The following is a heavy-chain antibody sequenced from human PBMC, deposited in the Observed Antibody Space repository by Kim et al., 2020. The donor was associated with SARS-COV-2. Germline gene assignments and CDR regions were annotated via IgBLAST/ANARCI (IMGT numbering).Heavy chain of an antibody. CDR2: ISAYNGNT. CDR1: GYTFTSYG. CDR3: ARVESGTAMVTLVYYYYGMDV. V-gene: IGHV1-18*01. D-gene: IGHD5-18*01. J-gene: IGHJ6*02. Sequence: ASVKVSCKASGYTFTSYGISWVRQAPGQGLEWMGWISAYNGNTNYAQKLQGRVTMTTDTSTSTAYMELRSLRSDDTAVYYCARVESGTAMVTLVYYYYGMDVWGQGTTVTVSS.